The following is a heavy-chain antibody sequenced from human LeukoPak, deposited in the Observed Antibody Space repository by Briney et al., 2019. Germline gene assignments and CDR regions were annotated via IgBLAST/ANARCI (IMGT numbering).Heavy chain of an antibody. Sequence: GASVKVSCKASGFTFTAYYMHWMRQAPGQGPEYMGLFNPKSGGTDYAQKFQGRVTMTRDTSISTAYLELSNLRSDDTAMHYCARGIYGGNSPLVDLWGQGTLVTVSS. CDR1: GFTFTAYY. CDR2: FNPKSGGT. V-gene: IGHV1-2*02. J-gene: IGHJ5*02. D-gene: IGHD6-13*01. CDR3: ARGIYGGNSPLVDL.